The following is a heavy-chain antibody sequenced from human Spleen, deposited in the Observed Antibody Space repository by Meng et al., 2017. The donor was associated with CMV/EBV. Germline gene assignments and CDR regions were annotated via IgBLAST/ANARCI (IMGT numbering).Heavy chain of an antibody. D-gene: IGHD6-19*01. CDR3: ARSAPAVAGIFDI. Sequence: SETLSLTCAVYGRSLSGYSWTWIRQTPGKGLEWIGTIYYSGATYYNPSLKSRVTMSVDTSKNQFSLELISVTAADTAVYYCARSAPAVAGIFDIWGQGTVVTVSS. V-gene: IGHV4-34*10. CDR2: IYYSGAT. J-gene: IGHJ3*02. CDR1: GRSLSGYS.